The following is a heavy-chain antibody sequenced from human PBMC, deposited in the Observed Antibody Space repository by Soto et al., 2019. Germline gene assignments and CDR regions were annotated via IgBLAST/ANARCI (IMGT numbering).Heavy chain of an antibody. CDR2: IIPLFGTT. V-gene: IGHV1-69*01. Sequence: QVQVVQSGVEVRRPGSSVKVSCKASGDTFKNCVISWVRQAPGQGLEWMGGIIPLFGTTDFAQRFQGRLTITTDESTTTAYMDLSRLRFEETATYYCAAELGFGKLSVGWGQGTTVIVSS. CDR3: AAELGFGKLSVG. D-gene: IGHD3-10*01. J-gene: IGHJ6*02. CDR1: GDTFKNCV.